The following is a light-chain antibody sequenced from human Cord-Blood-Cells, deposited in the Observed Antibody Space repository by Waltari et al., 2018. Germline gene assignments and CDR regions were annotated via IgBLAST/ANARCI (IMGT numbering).Light chain of an antibody. Sequence: SYELTQPPSVPVSPGQTASITCSGDKLGDKYACWYQQNPGQSPVLVIYEDSKRPSGIPERFSGSNSGNTATLTISGTQAMDEADYYCQAWDSSTAVVFGGGTKLTVL. CDR1: KLGDKY. CDR2: EDS. J-gene: IGLJ2*01. V-gene: IGLV3-1*01. CDR3: QAWDSSTAVV.